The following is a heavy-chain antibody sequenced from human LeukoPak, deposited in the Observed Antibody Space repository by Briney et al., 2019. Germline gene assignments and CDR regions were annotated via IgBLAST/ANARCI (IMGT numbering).Heavy chain of an antibody. V-gene: IGHV4-30-2*01. CDR1: GGSISSGGYS. CDR2: IYHSGST. J-gene: IGHJ3*02. CDR3: ARLGIRRAFDI. Sequence: SQTLSLTCAVSGGSISSGGYSWSWIRQPPGKGLEWIGYIYHSGSTYYNPSLKSRVTISVDRSKNQFSLKLSSVTAADTAVYYCARLGIRRAFDIWGQGTVVTVSS.